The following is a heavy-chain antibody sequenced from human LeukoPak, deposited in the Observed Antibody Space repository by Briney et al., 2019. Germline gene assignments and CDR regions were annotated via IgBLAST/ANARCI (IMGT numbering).Heavy chain of an antibody. D-gene: IGHD6-19*01. CDR1: GFTFSSYS. CDR2: ISSSSSYI. J-gene: IGHJ6*02. Sequence: GGSLRLSCAASGFTFSSYSMNWVRQAPGKGLEWVSSISSSSSYIYYADSVKGRFTISRDNAKNSLYLQMNSLRAEDTAVYYCAREPGYSSGWYGYYYYYGMDVWGQGTTVTVSS. CDR3: AREPGYSSGWYGYYYYYGMDV. V-gene: IGHV3-21*01.